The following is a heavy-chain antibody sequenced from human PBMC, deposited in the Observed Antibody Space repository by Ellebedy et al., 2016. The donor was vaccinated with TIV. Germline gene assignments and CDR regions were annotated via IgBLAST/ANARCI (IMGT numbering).Heavy chain of an antibody. CDR2: INPNSGGT. CDR1: GYTFTGYY. V-gene: IGHV1-2*04. J-gene: IGHJ4*02. CDR3: AREYPDYESGNY. Sequence: AASVKVSCKASGYTFTGYYMHWVRQFPGQGLEWMGWINPNSGGTNYAQKFQGWVTMTRDTSISTAYMELSRLRSDDTAVYYCAREYPDYESGNYWGQGTLVTVSS. D-gene: IGHD3-22*01.